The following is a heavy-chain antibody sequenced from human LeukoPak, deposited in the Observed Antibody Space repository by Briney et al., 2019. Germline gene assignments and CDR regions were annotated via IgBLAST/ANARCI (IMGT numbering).Heavy chain of an antibody. Sequence: GGSLRLSCAASGFAFSSFAMGWVRQAPGKGLEWVSAISGSGGSTYYADSVKGRFTISRDNAKNSLYLQMNSLRAEDTAVYYCARGETVTGTTWDTTAFDYWGQGTLVTVSS. D-gene: IGHD1-20*01. CDR2: ISGSGGST. V-gene: IGHV3-23*01. CDR3: ARGETVTGTTWDTTAFDY. CDR1: GFAFSSFA. J-gene: IGHJ4*02.